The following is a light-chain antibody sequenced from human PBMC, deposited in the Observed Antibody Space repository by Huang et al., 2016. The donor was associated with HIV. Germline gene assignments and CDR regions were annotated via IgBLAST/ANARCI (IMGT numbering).Light chain of an antibody. CDR3: QQTYNTPWT. J-gene: IGKJ1*01. Sequence: DIQMTQSPSSLSAYVGDRVTITCRASQSINSHLNWYQQKPGKAPKLLICSASNLQGGVPSRFRGSGSGTDFTLAISSLQPEDFATYYCQQTYNTPWTFGQGTNVAVK. CDR1: QSINSH. CDR2: SAS. V-gene: IGKV1-39*01.